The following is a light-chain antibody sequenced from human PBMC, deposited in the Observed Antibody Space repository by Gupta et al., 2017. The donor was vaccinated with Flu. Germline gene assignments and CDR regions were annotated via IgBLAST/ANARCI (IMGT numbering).Light chain of an antibody. CDR2: ETS. CDR1: QSPSKW. CDR3: QQGNSLPWT. Sequence: DIVLTQSPSFVSASVGNSVTITCRADQSPSKWLAWYQQKPGRVPKLLIYETSILQTGVPSRFSGSRTGTDFTLTISGLQPEDFATYFCQQGNSLPWTFGPGTKVEI. J-gene: IGKJ1*01. V-gene: IGKV1-12*01.